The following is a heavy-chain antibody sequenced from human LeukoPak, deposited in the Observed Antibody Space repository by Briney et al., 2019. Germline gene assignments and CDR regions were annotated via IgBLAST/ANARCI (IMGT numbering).Heavy chain of an antibody. V-gene: IGHV3-23*01. CDR3: AKSMGYYYYGMDV. D-gene: IGHD2/OR15-2a*01. Sequence: GGSLRLSCAASGFTGSNNYVSWVRQAPGKGLEWVSVISGSGVATYYADSVKGRLTISRDNSKNTLYLQMNSLRAEDTAIYYCAKSMGYYYYGMDVWGQGTTVTVSS. J-gene: IGHJ6*02. CDR1: GFTGSNNY. CDR2: ISGSGVAT.